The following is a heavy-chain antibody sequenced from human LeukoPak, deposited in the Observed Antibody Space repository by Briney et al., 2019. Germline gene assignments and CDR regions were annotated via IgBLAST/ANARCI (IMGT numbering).Heavy chain of an antibody. CDR2: IWYDGSNK. Sequence: GGSLRLSCAASGFTFSSYGMHWVRQAPGKGLEWVAVIWYDGSNKYYADSVKGRFTISRDNSKNTLYLQMNSLRAEDTAVYYCARDNKWASGWPPASSWGQGTLVTVSS. CDR3: ARDNKWASGWPPASS. V-gene: IGHV3-33*01. D-gene: IGHD6-19*01. CDR1: GFTFSSYG. J-gene: IGHJ5*02.